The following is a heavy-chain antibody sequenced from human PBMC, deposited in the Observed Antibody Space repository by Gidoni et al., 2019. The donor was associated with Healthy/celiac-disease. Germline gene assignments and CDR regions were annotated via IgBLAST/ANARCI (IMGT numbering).Heavy chain of an antibody. J-gene: IGHJ3*02. V-gene: IGHV3-33*01. D-gene: IGHD1-26*01. CDR3: ARDRGSYAFDI. CDR2: IWYDGSNK. Sequence: QVQLVESGGGVVQPGRSLRLSCAASGFTFSSYGMHWVRQAPGKGLEWVAVIWYDGSNKYYADSVKGRFTISRDNSKNTLYLQMNSLRAEDTAVYYCARDRGSYAFDIGGQGTMVTVSS. CDR1: GFTFSSYG.